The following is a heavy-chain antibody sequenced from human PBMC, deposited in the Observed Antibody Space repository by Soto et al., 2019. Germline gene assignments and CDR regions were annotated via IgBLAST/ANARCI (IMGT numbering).Heavy chain of an antibody. CDR2: IWYDGSNK. V-gene: IGHV3-33*01. CDR3: ARGAPYYDFWSGYSHYGMDV. D-gene: IGHD3-3*01. CDR1: GFTFSSYG. Sequence: LRLSCAASGFTFSSYGMHWVRQAPGKGLEWVAVIWYDGSNKYYADSVKGRFTISRDSSKNTLYLQMNSLRAEDTAVYYCARGAPYYDFWSGYSHYGMDVWGQGTTVTVSS. J-gene: IGHJ6*02.